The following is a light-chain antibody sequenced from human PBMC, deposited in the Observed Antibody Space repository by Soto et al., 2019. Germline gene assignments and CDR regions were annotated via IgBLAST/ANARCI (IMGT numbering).Light chain of an antibody. CDR1: SSDVGGYNY. CDR3: SSYAGSNNYDV. J-gene: IGLJ1*01. CDR2: EIS. Sequence: QSALTQPPSASGSPGQSVTISCTGTSSDVGGYNYVSWYQHHPGKAPKLMIYEISKRPSGVPDRFSGSKSGNTASLTVSGLQAEDEADYFCSSYAGSNNYDVFGSGTKATVL. V-gene: IGLV2-8*01.